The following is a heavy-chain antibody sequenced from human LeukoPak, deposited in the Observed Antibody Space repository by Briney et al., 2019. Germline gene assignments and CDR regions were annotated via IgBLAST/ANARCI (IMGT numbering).Heavy chain of an antibody. CDR1: GGSISSSSYY. CDR3: ARQHYDILTGPHPHFDS. V-gene: IGHV4-39*01. D-gene: IGHD3-9*01. J-gene: IGHJ4*02. CDR2: IYYSGST. Sequence: SETLSLTCTVSGGSISSSSYYWGWIRQPPGKGLEWIGSIYYSGSTYYNPSLKSRVTISVDTSKNQFSLKLSSVTAADTAVYYCARQHYDILTGPHPHFDSWGQGTLVTVSS.